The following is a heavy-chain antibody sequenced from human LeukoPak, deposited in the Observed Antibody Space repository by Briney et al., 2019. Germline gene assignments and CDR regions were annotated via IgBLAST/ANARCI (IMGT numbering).Heavy chain of an antibody. V-gene: IGHV3-7*01. CDR2: IRQGGSEK. J-gene: IGHJ4*02. Sequence: GGSLRLSCAASGFTFSSYWMSWVRQAPGKGLEWVANIRQGGSEKYYVDSVKGRFTISRDNAKNSLYLQMNSLRAEDTAVYYCARLHYDSSGYYTGLFDYWGQGTLVTVSS. CDR1: GFTFSSYW. D-gene: IGHD3-22*01. CDR3: ARLHYDSSGYYTGLFDY.